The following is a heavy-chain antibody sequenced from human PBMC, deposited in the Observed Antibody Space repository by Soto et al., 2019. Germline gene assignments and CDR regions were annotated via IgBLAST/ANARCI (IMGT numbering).Heavy chain of an antibody. V-gene: IGHV3-33*01. Sequence: QVQLVESGGGVVQPGRSLRLSCAASGFTFSSYGMHWVRQAPGKGLEWVAVIWYDGSNKYYADSVKGRFTISRDNSKNTLYLQMNSLRAEDTAVYYCRAPVGATTGLYYGMDVWVQGTTVTVSS. D-gene: IGHD1-26*01. CDR2: IWYDGSNK. CDR1: GFTFSSYG. CDR3: RAPVGATTGLYYGMDV. J-gene: IGHJ6*02.